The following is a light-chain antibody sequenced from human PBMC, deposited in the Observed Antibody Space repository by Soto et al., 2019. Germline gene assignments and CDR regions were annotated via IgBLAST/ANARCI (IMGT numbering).Light chain of an antibody. CDR2: DAS. J-gene: IGKJ2*01. CDR1: QSMSTW. Sequence: DIQMTQSPPTLSASVGDRVTLTCRASQSMSTWLAWYQQKPGKAPKLLISDASSLQSGVPSRFSGSGSGTEFSLTIIGLQPDDFATYYCQQYKSYPTFGQGTALEIK. CDR3: QQYKSYPT. V-gene: IGKV1-5*01.